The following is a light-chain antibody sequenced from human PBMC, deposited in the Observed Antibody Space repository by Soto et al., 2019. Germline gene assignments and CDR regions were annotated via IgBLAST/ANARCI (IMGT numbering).Light chain of an antibody. CDR1: QRVSS. J-gene: IGKJ5*01. Sequence: EIVLTQSPGTLSLSPGERATLSCRASQRVSSLAWYQQKPGQAPRLLIYGASSRATGIPDRFSGSGSGTDFTLTISKLEPADFAVYYCQQYNRSPPSITFGQGTRLEIK. V-gene: IGKV3-20*01. CDR2: GAS. CDR3: QQYNRSPPSIT.